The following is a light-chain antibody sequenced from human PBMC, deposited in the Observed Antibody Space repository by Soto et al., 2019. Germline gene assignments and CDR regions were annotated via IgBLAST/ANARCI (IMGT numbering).Light chain of an antibody. Sequence: DIQMTQSPSSLSASVGDRVTITCRASQDISNYLAWFQQKPGKAPKSLIYAASTLRSGVPSKFSGSGFGTDFTLTISSLQPEDFATYYCHQYIGYPPTFGGGTKVEI. CDR1: QDISNY. V-gene: IGKV1-16*02. CDR3: HQYIGYPPT. CDR2: AAS. J-gene: IGKJ4*01.